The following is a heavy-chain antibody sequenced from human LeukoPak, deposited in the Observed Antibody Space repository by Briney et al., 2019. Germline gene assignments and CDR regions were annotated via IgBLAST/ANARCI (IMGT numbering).Heavy chain of an antibody. V-gene: IGHV3-73*01. CDR3: TKTDDYVWGSYRILDY. Sequence: GSLRLSCAASGFTFSGSAMHWVRQASGKGLEWVGRIRSKANSYATAYAASVKGRFTISRDDSKNTAYLQMNSLKTEDTAVYYCTKTDDYVWGSYRILDYWGQGTLVTVSS. J-gene: IGHJ4*02. CDR2: IRSKANSYAT. D-gene: IGHD3-16*02. CDR1: GFTFSGSA.